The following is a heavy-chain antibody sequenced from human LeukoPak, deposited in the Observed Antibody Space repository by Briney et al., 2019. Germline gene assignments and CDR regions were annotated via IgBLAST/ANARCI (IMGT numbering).Heavy chain of an antibody. D-gene: IGHD6-19*01. CDR1: GFTFSGYS. CDR3: ARDPLGSGLFDY. V-gene: IGHV3-48*02. J-gene: IGHJ4*02. CDR2: ITSRSSGT. Sequence: GGSLRLSCAASGFTFSGYSMNWVRQPPGKGLEWVSYITSRSSGTNYAESVKGRFTISRDNAKNSLYLQMKSLRDDDTAVYYCARDPLGSGLFDYWGQGTLVTVSS.